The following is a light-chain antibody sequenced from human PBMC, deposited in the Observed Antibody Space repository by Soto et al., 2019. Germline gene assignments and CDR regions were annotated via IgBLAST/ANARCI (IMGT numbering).Light chain of an antibody. J-gene: IGLJ1*01. CDR1: RANIGAGYD. CDR2: GNS. CDR3: QSFDSSLSGSV. Sequence: QSVLTQPPSVSGASGQRGTISCAGSRANIGAGYDVQWYQQLPGTAPKLLIYGNSYRPSGVPDRFSVSKSGTSASPASTGLQAEDEADYYCQSFDSSLSGSVFGRGTKLTVL. V-gene: IGLV1-40*01.